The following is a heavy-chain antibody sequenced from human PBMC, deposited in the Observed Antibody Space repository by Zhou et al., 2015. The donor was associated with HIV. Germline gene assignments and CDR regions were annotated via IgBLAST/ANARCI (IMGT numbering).Heavy chain of an antibody. CDR3: AREPSYMAAKGFDL. J-gene: IGHJ4*02. CDR1: GFDFRRFA. Sequence: QEDLIESGGGVVRPGTSLRLSCEPSGFDFRRFAIHWVRLPPGKGLEWVAGISYDGSKKYYADSVKGRITISRDNSKELLHVDISSLKTDDTAFYHCAREPSYMAAKGFDLWGREPRSSSPQ. D-gene: IGHD6-13*01. CDR2: ISYDGSKK. V-gene: IGHV3-30-3*01.